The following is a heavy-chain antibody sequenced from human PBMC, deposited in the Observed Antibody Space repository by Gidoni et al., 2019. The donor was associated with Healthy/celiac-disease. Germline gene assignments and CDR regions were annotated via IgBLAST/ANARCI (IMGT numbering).Heavy chain of an antibody. CDR3: ARIATMRVDDAFDI. D-gene: IGHD3-22*01. V-gene: IGHV5-51*01. CDR2: IYPGDSDT. J-gene: IGHJ3*02. Sequence: VRQMPGKGLEWMGIIYPGDSDTRYSPSFQGQVTISADKSISTAYLQWSSLKASDTAMYYCARIATMRVDDAFDIWGQGTMVTVSS.